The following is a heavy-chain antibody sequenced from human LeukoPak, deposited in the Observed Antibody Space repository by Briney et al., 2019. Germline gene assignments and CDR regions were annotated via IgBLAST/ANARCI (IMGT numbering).Heavy chain of an antibody. CDR2: IKSKTDGGTT. Sequence: GGSLRLSCAASGFTFSNAWMSWVRQAPGKGLEWVGRIKSKTDGGTTDYAAPVKGRFTISRDDSKNTLYLQMNSLKTEDTAVYYCTTAAPDYYYYYYMDVWGKGTTVTVSS. V-gene: IGHV3-15*01. J-gene: IGHJ6*03. CDR1: GFTFSNAW. CDR3: TTAAPDYYYYYYMDV.